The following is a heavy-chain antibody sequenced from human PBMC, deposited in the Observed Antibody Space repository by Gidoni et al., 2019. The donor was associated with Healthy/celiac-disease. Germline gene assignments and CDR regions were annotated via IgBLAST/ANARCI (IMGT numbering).Heavy chain of an antibody. CDR3: ASHFYGDYSFDY. V-gene: IGHV3-66*02. CDR1: RSTVSSNY. Sequence: EVQLVASGGGLVQPGGSLRLSCAASRSTVSSNYMSWVRQAPGKGLEWVSVIYSGGSTYYADSVKGRFTISRDNSKNTLYLQMNSLRAEDTAVYYCASHFYGDYSFDYWGQGTLVTVSS. D-gene: IGHD2-21*02. CDR2: IYSGGST. J-gene: IGHJ4*02.